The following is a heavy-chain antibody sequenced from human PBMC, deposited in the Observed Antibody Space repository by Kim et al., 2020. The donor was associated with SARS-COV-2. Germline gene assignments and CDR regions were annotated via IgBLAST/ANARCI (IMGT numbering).Heavy chain of an antibody. J-gene: IGHJ3*02. D-gene: IGHD1-26*01. CDR3: EKERGVGATTNAFDI. CDR2: INPNSGGT. Sequence: ASVKVSCKASGYTFADYYLHWVRQAPGQGLEWMGWINPNSGGTNYAQNFQGRVTMTRDTSINTAYIELSSLRSYDTAVYYCEKERGVGATTNAFDIWGQG. CDR1: GYTFADYY. V-gene: IGHV1-2*02.